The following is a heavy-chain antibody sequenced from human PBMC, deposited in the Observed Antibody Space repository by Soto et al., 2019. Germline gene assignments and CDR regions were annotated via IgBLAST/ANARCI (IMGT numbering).Heavy chain of an antibody. Sequence: SETLSVTCAVDGGYFSGYDWSWIRQQTGKGLEWIGEINHSGSTNYNPSLKSRVTISVDTSKNQFSLKLSSVTAADTAVYYCARGRVRDYDILTGHTPQSKQTLRFDYWGQGTLVTSPQ. V-gene: IGHV4-34*01. D-gene: IGHD3-9*01. CDR2: INHSGST. J-gene: IGHJ4*02. CDR3: ARGRVRDYDILTGHTPQSKQTLRFDY. CDR1: GGYFSGYD.